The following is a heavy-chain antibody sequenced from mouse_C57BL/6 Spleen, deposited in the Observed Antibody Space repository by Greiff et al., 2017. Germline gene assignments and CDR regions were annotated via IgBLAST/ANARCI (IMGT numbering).Heavy chain of an antibody. CDR1: GYTFTDYN. CDR3: ARWGGYDGTWFAY. D-gene: IGHD2-2*01. J-gene: IGHJ3*01. V-gene: IGHV1-18*01. Sequence: EVKLQESGPELVKPGASVKIPCKASGYTFTDYNMDWVKQSHGKSLEWIGDINPNNGGTIYNQKFKGKATLTVDKSSSTAYMELRSLTSEDTAVYYGARWGGYDGTWFAYWGQGTLVTVSA. CDR2: INPNNGGT.